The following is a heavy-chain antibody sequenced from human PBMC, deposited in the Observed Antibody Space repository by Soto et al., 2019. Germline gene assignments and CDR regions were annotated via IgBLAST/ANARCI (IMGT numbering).Heavy chain of an antibody. CDR2: ISAYNGNT. CDR3: ARAYGSGSPFDY. J-gene: IGHJ4*02. D-gene: IGHD3-10*01. CDR1: GYTFTSYG. V-gene: IGHV1-18*01. Sequence: ASVKASCKASGYTFTSYGISWVRQAPGQGLEWMGWISAYNGNTNYAQKLQGRVTMTTDTSTSTAYMELRSLRSDDTAVYYGARAYGSGSPFDYWRQGTLVTVSS.